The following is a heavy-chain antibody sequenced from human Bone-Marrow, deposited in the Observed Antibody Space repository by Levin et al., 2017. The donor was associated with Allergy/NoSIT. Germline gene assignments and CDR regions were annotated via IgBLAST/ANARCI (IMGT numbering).Heavy chain of an antibody. CDR2: ISGSGGST. J-gene: IGHJ4*02. D-gene: IGHD3-10*01. V-gene: IGHV3-23*01. Sequence: LSLTCAASGFTFTTYAMSWVRQAPGKGLEWVSVISGSGGSTSYADSVKGRFTISRDNSKNTVYVQMNSLRAEDTAIYYCAKERGFGELGFDYWGQGILVTVSA. CDR3: AKERGFGELGFDY. CDR1: GFTFTTYA.